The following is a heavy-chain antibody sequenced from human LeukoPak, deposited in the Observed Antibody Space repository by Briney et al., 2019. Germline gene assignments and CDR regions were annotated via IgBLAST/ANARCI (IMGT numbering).Heavy chain of an antibody. J-gene: IGHJ4*02. CDR2: ISYDGSNK. Sequence: PGRSLRFSCAASGFTFSSYAMHWVRQAPGKGLEWVAVISYDGSNKYYADSVKGRFTISRDNSKNTLYLQMNSLRAEDTAVYYCARAGQQLAPFDYWGQGTLATVSS. CDR1: GFTFSSYA. D-gene: IGHD6-13*01. CDR3: ARAGQQLAPFDY. V-gene: IGHV3-30-3*01.